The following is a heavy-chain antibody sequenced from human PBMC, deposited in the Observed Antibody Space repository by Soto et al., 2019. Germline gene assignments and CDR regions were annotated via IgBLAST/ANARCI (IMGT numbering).Heavy chain of an antibody. D-gene: IGHD3-10*01. J-gene: IGHJ6*02. Sequence: EVELLESGGGLVRPGVSLRLSCAASGFTFSHYVLSWVRQSPERGLEWVSSISGSGSSVYVADSVRGRFIMSRDLSTNTVSLQMNSLRAEDTAVYYCAKVRASYLSASYFYYGLDVWGQGTTVTVSS. CDR1: GFTFSHYV. CDR3: AKVRASYLSASYFYYGLDV. V-gene: IGHV3-23*01. CDR2: ISGSGSSV.